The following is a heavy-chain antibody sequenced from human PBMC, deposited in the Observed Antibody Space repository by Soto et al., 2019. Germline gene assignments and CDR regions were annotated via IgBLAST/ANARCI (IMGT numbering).Heavy chain of an antibody. CDR1: GYSFTSYW. V-gene: IGHV5-51*01. J-gene: IGHJ6*03. Sequence: PGASLKISCKGSGYSFTSYWIGWVRQMRWKGLEWMGIIYHGDSDTRYSPSFQGQVTISADKSISTAYLQWSSLKASDTAMYYCARQGAWHYYYYYMDVWGKGTTVTSP. D-gene: IGHD3-16*01. CDR3: ARQGAWHYYYYYMDV. CDR2: IYHGDSDT.